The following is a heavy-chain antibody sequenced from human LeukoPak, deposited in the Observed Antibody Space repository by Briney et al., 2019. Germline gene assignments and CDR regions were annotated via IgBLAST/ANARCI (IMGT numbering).Heavy chain of an antibody. Sequence: PGGSLRLSCAASGFTFSSYSLNWVRQAPGKGLEWVSYISGVGTTIYYADSVKGRFTISRDNSKNTLYLQMNSLRAEDTAAYYCAKDRGSGWTFDYWGQGTVVTVSS. V-gene: IGHV3-48*01. J-gene: IGHJ4*02. D-gene: IGHD6-19*01. CDR2: ISGVGTTI. CDR1: GFTFSSYS. CDR3: AKDRGSGWTFDY.